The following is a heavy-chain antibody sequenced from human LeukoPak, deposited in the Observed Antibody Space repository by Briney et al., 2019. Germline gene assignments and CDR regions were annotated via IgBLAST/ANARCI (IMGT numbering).Heavy chain of an antibody. Sequence: GGSLRLSCAASGFTFNNVWMSWVRQAPGKGLEWVGRIKSKIYGGTTDYATPGKGRFTVSRDDSKNTLFLQMNSLKTEDTAVYFCTTEGDSFDFWGQGALVTVSS. J-gene: IGHJ4*02. CDR1: GFTFNNVW. CDR3: TTEGDSFDF. V-gene: IGHV3-15*01. CDR2: IKSKIYGGTT. D-gene: IGHD3-3*01.